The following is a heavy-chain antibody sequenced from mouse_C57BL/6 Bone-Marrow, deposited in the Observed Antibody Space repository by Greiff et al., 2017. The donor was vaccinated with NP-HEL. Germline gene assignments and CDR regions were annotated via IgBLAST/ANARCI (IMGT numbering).Heavy chain of an antibody. J-gene: IGHJ2*01. D-gene: IGHD1-1*01. CDR2: ISGGGGNT. Sequence: EVKLMESGGGLVKPGGSLKLSCAASGFTFSSYTMSWVRQTPEKRLEWVATISGGGGNTYYPDSVKGRFTISRDNAKNTLYLQMSSLRSEDTALYYCARHPYGTPYYFDYWGQGTTLTVSS. CDR1: GFTFSSYT. CDR3: ARHPYGTPYYFDY. V-gene: IGHV5-9*01.